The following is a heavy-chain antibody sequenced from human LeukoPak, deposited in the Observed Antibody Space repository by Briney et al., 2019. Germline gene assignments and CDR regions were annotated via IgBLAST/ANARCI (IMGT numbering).Heavy chain of an antibody. V-gene: IGHV3-53*01. J-gene: IGHJ4*02. D-gene: IGHD3-10*01. Sequence: PGGSLRLSCAASGFTVTYTYMSWVRQTPGKGLEWVPVMYAGDGGAYYADSVKGRFTISRDTSLNTLYLQMTSLRAEDTAVYFCAKRGIVIRGILVIGYHQEAYHYDYWGQGVLVTVSS. CDR3: AKRGIVIRGILVIGYHQEAYHYDY. CDR2: MYAGDGGA. CDR1: GFTVTYTY.